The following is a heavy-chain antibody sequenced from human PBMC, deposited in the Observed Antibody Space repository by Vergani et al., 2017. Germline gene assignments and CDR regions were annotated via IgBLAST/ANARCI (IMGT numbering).Heavy chain of an antibody. V-gene: IGHV3-21*01. D-gene: IGHD5-12*01. J-gene: IGHJ5*02. CDR2: ISSSSSYI. CDR3: ARVEATSTGWFDP. CDR1: GFTFSSYG. Sequence: VQLVESGGGVVQPGRSLRLSCAASGFTFSSYGMHWVRQAPGKGLEWVSSISSSSSYIYYADSVKGRFTISRDNAKNSLYLQMNSLRAEDTAVYYCARVEATSTGWFDPWGQGTLVTVSS.